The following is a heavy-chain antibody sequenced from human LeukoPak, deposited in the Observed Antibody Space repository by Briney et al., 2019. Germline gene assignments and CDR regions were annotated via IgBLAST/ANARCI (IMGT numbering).Heavy chain of an antibody. V-gene: IGHV3-66*01. CDR3: ARDGGSYYPYYYYYYMDV. D-gene: IGHD1-26*01. Sequence: GGSLRLSCAASEFSVGSNYMTWVRQAPGKGLEWVSLIYSGGSTYYADSVKGRFTISRDNSKNTLYLQMNSLRAEDTAVYYCARDGGSYYPYYYYYYMDVWGKGTTVTVSS. CDR1: EFSVGSNY. CDR2: IYSGGST. J-gene: IGHJ6*03.